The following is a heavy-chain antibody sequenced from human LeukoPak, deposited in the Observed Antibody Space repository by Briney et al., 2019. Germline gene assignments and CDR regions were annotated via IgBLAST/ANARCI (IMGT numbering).Heavy chain of an antibody. J-gene: IGHJ4*02. Sequence: WGSLRLSCAASGFTFSSYALTWVRQAPGKGLEWIAGISGSGVNTDYAGSVKGRFTISRDNSKNTVYLQMNSLRADETAVYYCAKGDGSTLDSWGQGTLVTVSS. V-gene: IGHV3-23*01. CDR2: ISGSGVNT. D-gene: IGHD3-10*01. CDR3: AKGDGSTLDS. CDR1: GFTFSSYA.